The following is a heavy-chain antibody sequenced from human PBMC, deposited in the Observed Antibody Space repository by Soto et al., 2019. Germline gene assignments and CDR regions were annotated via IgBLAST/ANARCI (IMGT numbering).Heavy chain of an antibody. J-gene: IGHJ4*02. V-gene: IGHV3-23*01. D-gene: IGHD3-10*01. Sequence: QPGGSLRLSCQVSVFTFGSYAMSWVRQAPGKGLEWVALVQSNHVTYYADSVRGRFTVSRYNSKNTLYLQMDSLRVEDTALYYCAKWLRGGSYYCDFWGQGGMVTVSS. CDR2: VQSNHVT. CDR1: VFTFGSYA. CDR3: AKWLRGGSYYCDF.